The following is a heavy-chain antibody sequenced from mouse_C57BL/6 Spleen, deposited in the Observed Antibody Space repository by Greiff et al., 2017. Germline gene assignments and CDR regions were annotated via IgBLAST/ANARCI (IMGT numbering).Heavy chain of an antibody. J-gene: IGHJ1*03. CDR2: IDPSDSYT. CDR3: ARGGKGYFEF. CDR1: GYTFSSYW. Sequence: VQLQQPGAELVMPGASVKLSCTASGYTFSSYWMNWVKQRPGQGLAWIGEIDPSDSYTNYPQKFKGKSPLTIDKSYSTAYMQLRSLTSADSAVYYCARGGKGYFEFWGTGTTVTVSS. V-gene: IGHV1-69*01.